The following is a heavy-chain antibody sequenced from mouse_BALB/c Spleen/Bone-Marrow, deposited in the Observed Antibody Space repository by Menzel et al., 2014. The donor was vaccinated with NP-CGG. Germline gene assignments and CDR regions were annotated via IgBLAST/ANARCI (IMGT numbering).Heavy chain of an antibody. J-gene: IGHJ2*01. Sequence: VQLKQSGPSLVKPSQTLSLTCSVTGDSITSSYWNWIRKFPGNKLEYMGYISYSGNAYYNPSLKSRISLTRDTSKNQYYLQLNSVITEDTATYFCARGNGYHFDYWGQGTTLTVSS. CDR3: ARGNGYHFDY. D-gene: IGHD1-2*01. CDR1: GDSITSSY. V-gene: IGHV3-8*02. CDR2: ISYSGNA.